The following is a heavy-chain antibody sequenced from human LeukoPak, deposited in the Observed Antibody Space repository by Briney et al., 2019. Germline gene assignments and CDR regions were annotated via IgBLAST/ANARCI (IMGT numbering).Heavy chain of an antibody. V-gene: IGHV3-30*18. CDR1: GFTFSNYG. CDR2: ISYDGSNK. D-gene: IGHD2-2*02. Sequence: GGSLRLSCAASGFTFSNYGLHWVRQAPGKGLEWVALISYDGSNKNYADSVKGRFTITRDNSKNTLYLQMNSPRAEDPAVYYCAKEPHIVVVPAAIGGFDYWGQGTLVTVSS. CDR3: AKEPHIVVVPAAIGGFDY. J-gene: IGHJ4*02.